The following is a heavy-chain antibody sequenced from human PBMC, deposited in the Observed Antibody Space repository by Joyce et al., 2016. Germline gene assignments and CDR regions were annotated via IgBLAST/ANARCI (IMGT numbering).Heavy chain of an antibody. V-gene: IGHV4-38-2*01. Sequence: QVQLQESGPGLVKPSETLSLTCGVSGLSFDLHSFWGWIRQPPGNGLEWIGNVYLTAITHYSPSLKSRVTISMDTSKNQFSLNLNSVTAADTAVYFCARRPYNVHTPLGSDWYFDLWGRGTLVTVSS. CDR3: ARRPYNVHTPLGSDWYFDL. CDR1: GLSFDLHSF. D-gene: IGHD5-18*01. CDR2: VYLTAIT. J-gene: IGHJ2*01.